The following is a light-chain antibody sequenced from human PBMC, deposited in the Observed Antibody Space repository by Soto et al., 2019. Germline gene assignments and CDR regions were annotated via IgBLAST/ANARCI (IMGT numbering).Light chain of an antibody. CDR1: QSISSY. CDR2: AAS. J-gene: IGKJ4*01. CDR3: QQSYMTPLT. Sequence: DIQMTQSPSSLSASVGDRVTITCRASQSISSYLNWYQQKPGKAPKVLIYAASNLQSGVPSRFSGSGSGTDFTLTIRGLQPEDFATYYCQQSYMTPLTFAGGTKVQIK. V-gene: IGKV1-39*01.